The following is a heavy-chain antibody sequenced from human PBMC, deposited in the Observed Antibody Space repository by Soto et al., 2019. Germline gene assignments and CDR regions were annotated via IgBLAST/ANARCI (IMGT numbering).Heavy chain of an antibody. CDR3: ARDSGGSCSSPSCYVDY. Sequence: QVQLQESGPGLVKPSETLSLTCTVSGGSVSSGNYYWSWIRQPPGKGLEWIGYISYRGNTNYNPPLKSRATISIDTSKNLFSLKLSSVTAAATAVYYCARDSGGSCSSPSCYVDYWGQGTLVTVSS. D-gene: IGHD2-2*01. CDR2: ISYRGNT. CDR1: GGSVSSGNYY. J-gene: IGHJ4*02. V-gene: IGHV4-61*01.